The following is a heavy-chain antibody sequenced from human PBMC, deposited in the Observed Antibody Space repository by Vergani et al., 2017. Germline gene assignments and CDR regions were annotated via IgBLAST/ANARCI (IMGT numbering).Heavy chain of an antibody. Sequence: QVQLVQSGAEVKKPGASVKVSCKASGYTFTSYGISWVRQAPGQGLEWMGWISAYNGNTNYAQKLQGRVTMTTDTSTSTAYMVLRRLRSDDTAVYYCARECAPYYDFWSGYYGYYYGMDVWGQGTTVTVSS. J-gene: IGHJ6*02. CDR1: GYTFTSYG. D-gene: IGHD3-3*01. CDR2: ISAYNGNT. V-gene: IGHV1-18*01. CDR3: ARECAPYYDFWSGYYGYYYGMDV.